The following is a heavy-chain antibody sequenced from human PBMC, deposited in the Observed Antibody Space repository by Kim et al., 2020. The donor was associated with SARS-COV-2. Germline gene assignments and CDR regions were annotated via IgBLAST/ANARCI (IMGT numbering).Heavy chain of an antibody. CDR2: GNP. D-gene: IGHD6-13*01. CDR3: ARAQQLDN. Sequence: GNPTYAQGFTGRFVFSLNTSVSTAYLQISSLKAEDTAVYYCARAQQLDNWGQGTLVTVSS. V-gene: IGHV7-4-1*02. J-gene: IGHJ4*02.